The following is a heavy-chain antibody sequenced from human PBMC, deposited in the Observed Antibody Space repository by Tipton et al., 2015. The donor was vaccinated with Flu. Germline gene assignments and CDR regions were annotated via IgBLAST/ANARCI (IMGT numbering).Heavy chain of an antibody. V-gene: IGHV3-7*03. Sequence: SLRLFCAASGFTFSDYWMLWFRQAPGKGLEWVAHINQDGSEESYVESVKGRFTISRDNARNSLYLQMNSLRAEDTAVYFCAKGAASGNVHECLDYWGQGALVTVSS. CDR3: AKGAASGNVHECLDY. CDR1: GFTFSDYW. CDR2: INQDGSEE. J-gene: IGHJ4*02. D-gene: IGHD1-26*01.